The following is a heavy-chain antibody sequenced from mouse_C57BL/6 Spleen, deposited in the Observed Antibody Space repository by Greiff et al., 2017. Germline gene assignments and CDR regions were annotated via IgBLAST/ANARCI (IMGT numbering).Heavy chain of an antibody. CDR1: GYTFTSYG. CDR2: IYPRSGNT. Sequence: QVQLQQSGAELARPGASVKLSCKASGYTFTSYGISWVKQRTGQGLEWIGEIYPRSGNTYYNEKFKGKATLTADKSSSTAYMELRSLTSEDSAVYFCARSRDYYAMDYWGQGTSVTVSA. CDR3: ARSRDYYAMDY. J-gene: IGHJ4*01. V-gene: IGHV1-81*01.